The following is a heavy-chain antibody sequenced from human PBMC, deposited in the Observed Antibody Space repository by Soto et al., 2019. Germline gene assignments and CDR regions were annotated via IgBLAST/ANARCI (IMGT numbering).Heavy chain of an antibody. CDR1: GYTFTSYG. V-gene: IGHV1-18*04. CDR3: ARDPAGVGMVYAIGYYYSGMDV. Sequence: ASVKVSCKASGYTFTSYGISWVRQAPGQGLEWMGWISAYNGNTNYAQKLQGRVTMTTDTSTSTAYMELRSLRSDDTAVYYCARDPAGVGMVYAIGYYYSGMDVWGQGTTVTVSS. D-gene: IGHD2-8*01. J-gene: IGHJ6*02. CDR2: ISAYNGNT.